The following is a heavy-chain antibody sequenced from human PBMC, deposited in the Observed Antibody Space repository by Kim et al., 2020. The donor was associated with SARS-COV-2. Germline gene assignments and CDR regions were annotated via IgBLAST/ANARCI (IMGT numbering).Heavy chain of an antibody. D-gene: IGHD3-9*01. Sequence: SVKVSCKASGGTFSSYAISWVRQAPGQGLEWMGGIIPIFGTANYAQKFQGRVTITADESTSTAYMELSSLRSEDTAVYYCAANYDILTGTVHLTPGYFDYWGQGTLVTVSS. V-gene: IGHV1-69*13. CDR3: AANYDILTGTVHLTPGYFDY. CDR1: GGTFSSYA. CDR2: IIPIFGTA. J-gene: IGHJ4*02.